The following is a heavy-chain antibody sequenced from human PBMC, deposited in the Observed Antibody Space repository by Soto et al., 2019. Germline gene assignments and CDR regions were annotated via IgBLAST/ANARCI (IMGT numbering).Heavy chain of an antibody. V-gene: IGHV1-2*02. Sequence: GASLKVSCKASGHTFTGYYMHWVRQAPGQGLEWMGWINPNSGGTNYAQNFQGRVTMTRDTSISTAYMELSRLRSDDTAVYYCARDQWSVVPGGIRDYYIMDVWGQGTTVTVSS. D-gene: IGHD2-2*02. J-gene: IGHJ6*02. CDR1: GHTFTGYY. CDR3: ARDQWSVVPGGIRDYYIMDV. CDR2: INPNSGGT.